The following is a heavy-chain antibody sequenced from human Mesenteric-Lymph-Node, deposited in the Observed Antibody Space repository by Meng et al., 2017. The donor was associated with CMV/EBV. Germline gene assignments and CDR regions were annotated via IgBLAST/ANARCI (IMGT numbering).Heavy chain of an antibody. Sequence: AETLSLSCAVYGESFSGYSWSWIRQPPGKGLEWVGEINHSGSTNYNPSLKSGVSISVDTSKNRFSLKLSSVTTADTAVYYCARQYGYSSSSPGFYYYYGMDVWGQGTTVTVSS. CDR1: GESFSGYS. J-gene: IGHJ6*02. D-gene: IGHD6-6*01. V-gene: IGHV4-34*01. CDR2: INHSGST. CDR3: ARQYGYSSSSPGFYYYYGMDV.